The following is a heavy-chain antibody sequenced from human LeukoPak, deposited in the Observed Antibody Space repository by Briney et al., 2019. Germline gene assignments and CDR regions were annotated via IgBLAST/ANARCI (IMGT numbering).Heavy chain of an antibody. V-gene: IGHV3-30-3*01. CDR2: ISYDGSNK. J-gene: IGHJ4*02. D-gene: IGHD3-22*01. Sequence: GGSLRLSCAASGFTFSTYWMNWVRQAPGKGLEWVAVISYDGSNKYYADSVKGRFTISRDNSKNTLYLQMNSLRAEDTAVYYCARDLTYYDSSGYNYWGQGTLVTVSS. CDR3: ARDLTYYDSSGYNY. CDR1: GFTFSTYW.